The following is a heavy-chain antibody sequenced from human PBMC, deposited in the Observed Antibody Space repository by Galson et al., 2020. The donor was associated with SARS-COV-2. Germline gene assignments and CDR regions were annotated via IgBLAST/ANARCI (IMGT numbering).Heavy chain of an antibody. CDR1: GFTFTNYG. CDR2: IRSNGANT. D-gene: IGHD6-19*01. CDR3: AKDIRSEYGRDWYGWFDP. Sequence: GESLKISCVASGFTFTNYGLSCVRQAPGRGLEWVSSIRSNGANTYYTDSVKGRFTISRDDSKNTLYLQMNSLRADDTAVYYCAKDIRSEYGRDWYGWFDPWGQGTLVTVSA. J-gene: IGHJ5*02. V-gene: IGHV3-23*01.